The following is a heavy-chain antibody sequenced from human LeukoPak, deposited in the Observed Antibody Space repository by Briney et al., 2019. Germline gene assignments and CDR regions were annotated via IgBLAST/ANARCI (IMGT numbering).Heavy chain of an antibody. D-gene: IGHD1-1*01. CDR1: TYSISSGFY. Sequence: SETLSLTCTVSTYSISSGFYWDWVRQPRGKGLEWIASIHHSGSTYYSPSLKSRVTMSVDTSKNQFSLKLSSVTAADTAVYYCAREATRGGAFDIWGQGTMVTVSS. CDR2: IHHSGST. J-gene: IGHJ3*02. CDR3: AREATRGGAFDI. V-gene: IGHV4-38-2*02.